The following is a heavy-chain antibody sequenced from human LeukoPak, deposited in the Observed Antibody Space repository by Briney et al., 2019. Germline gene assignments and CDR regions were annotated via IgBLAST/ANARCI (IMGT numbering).Heavy chain of an antibody. Sequence: ASVKVSCKASGYTFTSYAMHWVRQAPGQRLEWMGWINAGNGNTKYSQKFQGRVTITRDTSASTAYMELSSLRSEDTAVYYCARAPGVDFWSGYLDWGQGTLVTASS. V-gene: IGHV1-3*01. J-gene: IGHJ4*02. CDR2: INAGNGNT. D-gene: IGHD3-3*01. CDR3: ARAPGVDFWSGYLD. CDR1: GYTFTSYA.